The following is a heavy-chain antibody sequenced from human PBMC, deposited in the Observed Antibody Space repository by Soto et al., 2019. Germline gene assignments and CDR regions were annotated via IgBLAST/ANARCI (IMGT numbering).Heavy chain of an antibody. Sequence: GGSLRLSCAASGFTVSGNYMSWVRQAPGKGLEWVSVIYSGGSTYYADSVKGRFTISRDNSKNTLYLQMNSLRAEDTAVYYCARGSRFLEWSPNGMDVWGQGTTVTVSS. D-gene: IGHD3-3*01. CDR2: IYSGGST. J-gene: IGHJ6*02. CDR1: GFTVSGNY. V-gene: IGHV3-53*01. CDR3: ARGSRFLEWSPNGMDV.